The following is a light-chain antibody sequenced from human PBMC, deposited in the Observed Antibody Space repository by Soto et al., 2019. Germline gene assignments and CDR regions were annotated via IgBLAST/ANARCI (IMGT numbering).Light chain of an antibody. CDR1: QTISSW. CDR2: NAA. Sequence: DIQMTQSPSTLSGSVGDRVTITCRASQTISSWLAWYQQKPGKAPTLLLNNAATLKSGVPSRCSGSGSGTEFPLTISSLQPDDFANYYCQHYNSYSEAFGQGTKVELK. J-gene: IGKJ1*01. V-gene: IGKV1-5*03. CDR3: QHYNSYSEA.